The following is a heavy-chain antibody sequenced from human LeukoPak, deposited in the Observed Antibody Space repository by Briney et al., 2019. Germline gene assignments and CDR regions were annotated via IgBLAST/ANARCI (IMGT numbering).Heavy chain of an antibody. CDR2: INTNTGNP. CDR3: AGGNVGYYDILTGYYLDYYYMDV. J-gene: IGHJ6*03. Sequence: EASVKVSCKASGYTFTSYAMNWVRQAPGQGLEWMGWINTNTGNPTYAQGFTGRFVFSLDTSVSTAYLQISSLKAEDTAVYYCAGGNVGYYDILTGYYLDYYYMDVWGKGTTVTVSS. CDR1: GYTFTSYA. D-gene: IGHD3-9*01. V-gene: IGHV7-4-1*02.